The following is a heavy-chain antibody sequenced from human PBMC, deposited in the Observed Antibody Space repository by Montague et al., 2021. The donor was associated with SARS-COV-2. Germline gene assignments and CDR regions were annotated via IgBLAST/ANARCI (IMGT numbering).Heavy chain of an antibody. V-gene: IGHV3-74*01. J-gene: IGHJ6*02. D-gene: IGHD3-3*01. Sequence: SLRLSCAASGFTFSCYWMHWVRQAPGKGLVWVSRINSDGSSTSYADSVKGRFTLSRDNAKNTLYMHLNSLRAEDTAVDYCARGNGGHNRRFLEWLSPYGMDYWGQGTTVTVSS. CDR2: INSDGSST. CDR1: GFTFSCYW. CDR3: ARGNGGHNRRFLEWLSPYGMDY.